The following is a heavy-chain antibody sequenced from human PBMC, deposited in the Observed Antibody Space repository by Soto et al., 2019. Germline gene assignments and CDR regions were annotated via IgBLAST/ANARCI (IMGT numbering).Heavy chain of an antibody. Sequence: EDQLLESGGDLVHPGGSLRLSCAASGFTFSSYDMSWVRQAPGKGLEWVSGISGRGESTYYADSVKGRFTISRDNSKNTLYLQMHSLRAEDTAVYYCAPPPEVSIFVVLISSYTIAWGQGTLVTVSS. J-gene: IGHJ5*02. CDR3: APPPEVSIFVVLISSYTIA. CDR2: ISGRGEST. CDR1: GFTFSSYD. V-gene: IGHV3-23*01. D-gene: IGHD3-3*01.